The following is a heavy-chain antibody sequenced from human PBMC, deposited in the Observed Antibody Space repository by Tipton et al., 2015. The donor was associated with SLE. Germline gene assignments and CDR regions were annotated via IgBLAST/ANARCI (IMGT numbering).Heavy chain of an antibody. CDR1: GFTFSSYE. D-gene: IGHD3-22*01. V-gene: IGHV3-48*03. CDR2: ISAGGATI. Sequence: GSLRLSCAASGFTFSSYELNWVRQAPGKGLEWVSSISAGGATIYYADSVKGRFTISRDNAKNSLYLQMYSLRAEDTAVYYCAKGQPYYYDRNDYYFGGFDYWGQGTLVAVSS. J-gene: IGHJ4*02. CDR3: AKGQPYYYDRNDYYFGGFDY.